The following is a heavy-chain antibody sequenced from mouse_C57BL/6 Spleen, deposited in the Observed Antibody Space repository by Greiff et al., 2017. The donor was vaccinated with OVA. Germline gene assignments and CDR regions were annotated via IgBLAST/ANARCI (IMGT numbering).Heavy chain of an antibody. Sequence: VQLQQSGAELVKPGASVKISCKASGYAFSSYWMNWVKQRPGKGLEWIGQIYPGDGDTNYNGKFKGKATLTADKSSSTAYMQLSSLTHEVCAIYFCASDWALYGNYGFAYWGQGTMVTVSA. CDR2: IYPGDGDT. D-gene: IGHD2-1*01. V-gene: IGHV1-80*01. J-gene: IGHJ3*01. CDR3: ASDWALYGNYGFAY. CDR1: GYAFSSYW.